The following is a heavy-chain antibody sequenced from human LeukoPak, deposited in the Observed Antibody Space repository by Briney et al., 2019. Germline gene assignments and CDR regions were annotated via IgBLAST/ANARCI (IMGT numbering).Heavy chain of an antibody. D-gene: IGHD3-9*01. J-gene: IGHJ4*02. CDR3: ATPPRGILTGYYDY. CDR1: GFTFSSYS. V-gene: IGHV3-21*01. CDR2: ISSSSSYI. Sequence: GGSLRLSCAASGFTFSSYSMKWLRQAPGQGLEWVSSISSSSSYIYYADSVKGRFTISRDNAKNSLYLQMNSLRAEDTAVYYCATPPRGILTGYYDYWGQGTLVTVSS.